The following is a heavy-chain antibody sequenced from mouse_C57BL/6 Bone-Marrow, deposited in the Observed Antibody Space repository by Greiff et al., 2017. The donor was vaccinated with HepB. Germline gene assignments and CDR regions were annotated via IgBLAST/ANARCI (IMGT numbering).Heavy chain of an antibody. D-gene: IGHD2-4*01. CDR1: GYTFTSYT. V-gene: IGHV1-4*01. CDR2: INPSSGYT. Sequence: VQLQQSGAELARPGASVKMSCKASGYTFTSYTMHWVKQRPGQGLEWIGYINPSSGYTKYNQKFKDKATLTADKSSSTAYMQLSSLTSEDSAVYYCAPPDYDVFAYWGQGPLVTVSA. J-gene: IGHJ3*01. CDR3: APPDYDVFAY.